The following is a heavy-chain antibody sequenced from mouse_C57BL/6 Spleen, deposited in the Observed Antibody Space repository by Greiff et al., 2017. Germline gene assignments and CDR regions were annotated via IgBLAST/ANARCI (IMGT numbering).Heavy chain of an antibody. J-gene: IGHJ4*01. D-gene: IGHD1-1*01. Sequence: EVKLMESGPELVKPGASVKISCKASGYSFTDYNMNWVKQSNGKSLEWIGVINPNYGTTSYNQKFKGKATLTVDQSSSTAYMQLNSLTSEDSAVYYCASYYYGLVGDYYAMDYWGQGTSVTVSS. CDR3: ASYYYGLVGDYYAMDY. V-gene: IGHV1-39*01. CDR1: GYSFTDYN. CDR2: INPNYGTT.